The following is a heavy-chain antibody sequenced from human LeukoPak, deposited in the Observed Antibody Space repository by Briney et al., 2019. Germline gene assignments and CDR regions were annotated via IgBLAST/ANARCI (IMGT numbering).Heavy chain of an antibody. D-gene: IGHD3-22*01. Sequence: SKTLSLTCAVYGGSFSGYYWSWIRQPPGKGLEWIGEINHSGSTNYNPSLKSRVTISVDTSKNQFSLKLSSVTAADTAVYYCARLYDSSGFFDYWGQGTLVTVSS. V-gene: IGHV4-34*01. CDR2: INHSGST. J-gene: IGHJ4*02. CDR3: ARLYDSSGFFDY. CDR1: GGSFSGYY.